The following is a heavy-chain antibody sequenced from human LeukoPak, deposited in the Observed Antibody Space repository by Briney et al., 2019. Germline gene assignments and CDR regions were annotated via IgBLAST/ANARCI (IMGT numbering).Heavy chain of an antibody. CDR2: IYYSGST. CDR3: ARARDGHINNWFDP. V-gene: IGHV4-59*01. D-gene: IGHD5-24*01. J-gene: IGHJ5*02. CDR1: GGSINSYY. Sequence: SETLSLTCTVSGGSINSYYWSWIRQPPGKGLEWIGYIYYSGSTNYNPSLKSRVTISVDTSKNQFSLKMSSVTAADTAVYYCARARDGHINNWFDPWGQGTLFTVSS.